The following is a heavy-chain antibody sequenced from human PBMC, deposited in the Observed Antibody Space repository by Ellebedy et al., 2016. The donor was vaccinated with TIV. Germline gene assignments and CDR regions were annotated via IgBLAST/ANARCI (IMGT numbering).Heavy chain of an antibody. J-gene: IGHJ4*02. D-gene: IGHD2-2*01. CDR1: GGTFSSYA. V-gene: IGHV1-69*10. CDR2: IIPILGIA. CDR3: ARGGGRYCSSTSCYSGSDFDY. Sequence: ASVKVSCKASGGTFSSYAISWVRQAPGQGLEWMGGIIPILGIANYAQKFQGRVTITRDTSASTAYMELSSLRSEDTAVYYCARGGGRYCSSTSCYSGSDFDYWGQGTLVTVSS.